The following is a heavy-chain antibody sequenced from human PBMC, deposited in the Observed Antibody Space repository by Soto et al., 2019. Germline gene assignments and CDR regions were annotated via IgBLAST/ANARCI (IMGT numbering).Heavy chain of an antibody. J-gene: IGHJ4*02. V-gene: IGHV5-51*01. D-gene: IGHD2-2*01. CDR1: XYSFTSYW. CDR3: ARHAFSSTSCYPAY. Sequence: PGESLKISCKGSXYSFTSYWIGWVRQMPGKGLEWMGIIYPGDXXTXXXXXXXXXXXXXADKSXSTAYLQWSSLKASDTAMYYCARHAFSSTSCYPAYWGQGTLVTVSS. CDR2: IYPGDXXT.